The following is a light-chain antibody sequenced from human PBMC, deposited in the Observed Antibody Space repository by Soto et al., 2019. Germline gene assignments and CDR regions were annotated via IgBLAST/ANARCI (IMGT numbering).Light chain of an antibody. V-gene: IGLV1-51*01. Sequence: QSVLTQPPSVSAAPGQKVTISCSGSSSNIGNNYVSWYQQLPGTAPKLLISDNNKRPSGIPDRFSGSKSGTSATLGITGLQIGDEADYYCGTWDNSLSAGVFGGGTQLTVL. CDR2: DNN. CDR1: SSNIGNNY. J-gene: IGLJ2*01. CDR3: GTWDNSLSAGV.